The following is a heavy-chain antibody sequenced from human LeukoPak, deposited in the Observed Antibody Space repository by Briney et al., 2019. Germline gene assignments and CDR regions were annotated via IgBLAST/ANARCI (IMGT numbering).Heavy chain of an antibody. J-gene: IGHJ4*02. V-gene: IGHV3-7*03. CDR3: AKGQRFYGEYYFDY. CDR1: GFTFSSYW. Sequence: GGSLRLSCAASGFTFSSYWMSWVRQAPGKGLEWVANIKQDGSEKYYVDSVKGRFTISRDNAKNSLYLQMNSLRAEDTAVYYCAKGQRFYGEYYFDYWGQGTLVTVSS. CDR2: IKQDGSEK. D-gene: IGHD4-17*01.